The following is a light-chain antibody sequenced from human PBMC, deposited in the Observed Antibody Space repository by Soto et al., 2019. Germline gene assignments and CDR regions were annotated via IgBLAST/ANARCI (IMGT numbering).Light chain of an antibody. Sequence: DIRMTQSPSSLSASVGDSVTITCRASQGINNYLAWYQQKPGKVPVLLIYSASTLKPGIPSRFSGSGTVTDFTLTISSLQPEDFATYYCQKYDSAPRTFGQGTKVDIK. CDR2: SAS. CDR3: QKYDSAPRT. J-gene: IGKJ1*01. V-gene: IGKV1-27*01. CDR1: QGINNY.